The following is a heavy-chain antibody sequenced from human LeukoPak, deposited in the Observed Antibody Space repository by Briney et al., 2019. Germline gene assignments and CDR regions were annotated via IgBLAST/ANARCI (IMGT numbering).Heavy chain of an antibody. CDR1: GFTFSTYS. Sequence: GGSLRLSCAASGFTFSTYSINWVRQAPGKGLKWVSSISSSSTYIYYADSVKGRFTISRDNAKNSLFLQMNSLRAEDTAVYYCARSGDYYYMDVWGKGTTVTVSS. CDR2: ISSSSTYI. CDR3: ARSGDYYYMDV. V-gene: IGHV3-21*01. J-gene: IGHJ6*03. D-gene: IGHD1-26*01.